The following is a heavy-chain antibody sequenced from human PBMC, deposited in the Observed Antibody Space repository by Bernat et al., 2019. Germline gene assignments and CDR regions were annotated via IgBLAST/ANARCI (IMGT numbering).Heavy chain of an antibody. J-gene: IGHJ4*02. CDR2: VIPILDIT. V-gene: IGHV1-69*04. D-gene: IGHD2-21*01. CDR1: GGTFSSYA. CDR3: ARIGGDCYDY. Sequence: QVQLVQSGAEVKKPGSSVKVSCKASGGTFSSYAINWVRQAPGQGLEWMGRVIPILDITNYAQKFQGRVTISADKSTSTAYMELRSLRSDDTAVYYCARIGGDCYDYWGQGTLVTVSS.